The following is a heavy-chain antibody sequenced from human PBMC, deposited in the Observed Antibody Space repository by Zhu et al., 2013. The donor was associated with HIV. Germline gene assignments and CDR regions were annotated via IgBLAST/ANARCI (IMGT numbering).Heavy chain of an antibody. CDR1: GYTFTGYX. Sequence: QVQLVQSGAEVKKPGATVKVSCKASGYTFTGYXVHWVRQAPGQGLEWMGWINPNSGGTNYAQKFQGRVTMTRDTSIRTAYMELSSLRSEDTAVYYCATATGIENYYYGMDVWGQGTTVTVSS. D-gene: IGHD1-26*01. J-gene: IGHJ6*02. CDR2: INPNSGGT. V-gene: IGHV1-2*02. CDR3: ATATGIENYYYGMDV.